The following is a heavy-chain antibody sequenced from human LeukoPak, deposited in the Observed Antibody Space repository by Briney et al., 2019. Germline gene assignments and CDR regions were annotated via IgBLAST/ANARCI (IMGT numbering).Heavy chain of an antibody. CDR2: ISGSGSTI. CDR3: YYAGY. V-gene: IGHV3-48*03. CDR1: GFTFSSNE. D-gene: IGHD3-3*01. Sequence: GGSLRLSCAASGFTFSSNELNWVRQAPGKGLEWVSYISGSGSTIYCADSVKGRFTISRDNAKNSLYLQMNSLRAEDTATYYCYYAGYWGQGTLVTVSS. J-gene: IGHJ4*02.